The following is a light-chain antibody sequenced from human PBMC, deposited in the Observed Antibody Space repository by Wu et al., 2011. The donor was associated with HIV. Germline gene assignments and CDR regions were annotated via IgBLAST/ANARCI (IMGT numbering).Light chain of an antibody. J-gene: IGKJ1*01. CDR3: QQYHDWQWT. Sequence: EIVMTQSPATLSVSPGEGATLSCRASQSISNNLAWYQQKPGQAPRLFISGASTRATGIPARFRGSGSGTEFTLTISSMQSEDFAVYYCQQYHDWQWTFGQGTKVEIK. CDR1: QSISNN. V-gene: IGKV3-15*01. CDR2: GAS.